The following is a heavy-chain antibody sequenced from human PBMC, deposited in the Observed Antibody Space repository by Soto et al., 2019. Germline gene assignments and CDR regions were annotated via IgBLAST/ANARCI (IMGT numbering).Heavy chain of an antibody. D-gene: IGHD3-22*01. V-gene: IGHV1-18*01. CDR1: GYTFTTYG. CDR2: ISAYNGNT. Sequence: QVQLVQSGGEVKKPGASVKVSCKASGYTFTTYGISWVRQVPGQGLEWMGWISAYNGNTSYAQKLQGRVTMTTDTSTSTAYMELRSLRSDDTAVYYCARVFFRLFAFDIWGQGTMVTVSS. J-gene: IGHJ3*02. CDR3: ARVFFRLFAFDI.